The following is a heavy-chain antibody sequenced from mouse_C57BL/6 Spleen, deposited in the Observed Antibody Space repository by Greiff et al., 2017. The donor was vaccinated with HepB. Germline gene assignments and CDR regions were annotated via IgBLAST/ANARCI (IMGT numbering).Heavy chain of an antibody. CDR2: IDPSDSYT. CDR1: GYTFTSYW. D-gene: IGHD3-3*01. J-gene: IGHJ3*01. Sequence: QVQLQQPGAELVKPGASVKLSCKASGYTFTSYWMQWVKQRPGQGLEWIGEIDPSDSYTNYNQKFKGKATLTVDTSSSTAYMQLSSLTSEDSAVYYGARGDVRFAYWGQGTLVTVSA. V-gene: IGHV1-50*01. CDR3: ARGDVRFAY.